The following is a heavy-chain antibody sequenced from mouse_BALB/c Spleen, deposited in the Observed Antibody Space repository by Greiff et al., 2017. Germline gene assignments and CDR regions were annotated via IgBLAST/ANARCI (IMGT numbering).Heavy chain of an antibody. J-gene: IGHJ1*01. CDR1: GYSITSDYA. D-gene: IGHD2-3*01. V-gene: IGHV3-2*02. CDR2: ISYSGST. CDR3: ARRSFYDGYYGWYFDV. Sequence: EVQLVESGPGLVKPSQSLSLTCTVTGYSITSDYAWNWIRQFPGNKLEWMGYISYSGSTSYNPSLKSRISITRDTSKNQFFLQLNSVTTEDTATYYCARRSFYDGYYGWYFDVWGAGTTVTVSS.